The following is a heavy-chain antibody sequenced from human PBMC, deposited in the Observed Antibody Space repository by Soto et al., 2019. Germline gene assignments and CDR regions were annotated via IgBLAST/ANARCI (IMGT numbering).Heavy chain of an antibody. CDR2: ISSSSSTI. CDR3: ASTYYYDSSGYGDDAFDI. Sequence: HPGGSLRLSCAASGFTFSSYSMNWVRQAPGKGLEWVSYISSSSSTIYYADSVKGRFTISRDNAKNSLYLQMNSLRDEDTAVYYCASTYYYDSSGYGDDAFDIWGQGTMVTVSS. CDR1: GFTFSSYS. V-gene: IGHV3-48*02. D-gene: IGHD3-22*01. J-gene: IGHJ3*02.